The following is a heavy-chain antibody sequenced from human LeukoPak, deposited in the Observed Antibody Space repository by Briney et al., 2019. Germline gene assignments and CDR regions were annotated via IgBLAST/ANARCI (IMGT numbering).Heavy chain of an antibody. V-gene: IGHV3-7*01. D-gene: IGHD4-11*01. CDR2: INHDGSVK. Sequence: HPGGSLRLSCAASGFTFSSYGMPWVRQAPGKGLQWVANINHDGSVKNYVGSVKGRFAISRDNAQNSFYLQMNSLETDDTAVYYCAKDSYSKGDYWGQGTLVTVSS. J-gene: IGHJ4*02. CDR3: AKDSYSKGDY. CDR1: GFTFSSYG.